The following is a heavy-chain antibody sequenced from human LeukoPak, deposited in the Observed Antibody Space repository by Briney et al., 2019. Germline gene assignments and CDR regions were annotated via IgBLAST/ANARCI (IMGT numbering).Heavy chain of an antibody. Sequence: GGSLRLSCAASGFTVSSNYMSWVRQAPGKGLEWVSVIYSGGSTYYADSVKGRFTISRDNSKNTLYLQMNSLRAEDTAVYYCARDRGDLNWFDPWDQGTLVTVSS. J-gene: IGHJ5*02. D-gene: IGHD3-10*01. CDR2: IYSGGST. V-gene: IGHV3-66*01. CDR1: GFTVSSNY. CDR3: ARDRGDLNWFDP.